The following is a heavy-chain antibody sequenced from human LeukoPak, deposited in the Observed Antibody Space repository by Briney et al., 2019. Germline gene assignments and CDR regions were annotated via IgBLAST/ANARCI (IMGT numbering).Heavy chain of an antibody. CDR1: GGSISSSSYY. D-gene: IGHD6-13*01. V-gene: IGHV4-39*01. CDR2: IYYSGST. Sequence: SETLSLTCAGSGGSISSSSYYWGWIRQPPGKGLEWIGSIYYSGSTYYNPSLKSRVTISVDTSKNQFSLKLSSVTAADTAVYYCATGLDSSSWYNAGYWGQGTLVTVSS. J-gene: IGHJ4*02. CDR3: ATGLDSSSWYNAGY.